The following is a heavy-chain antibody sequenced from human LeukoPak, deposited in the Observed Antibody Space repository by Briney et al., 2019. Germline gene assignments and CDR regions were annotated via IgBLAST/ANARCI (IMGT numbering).Heavy chain of an antibody. Sequence: PGGSLRLSCAASGFTFSSYAMSWVRQAPGKGLEWVSSISGSGSSTYYADSVKGRFTISRDNSKNTLYLQMNSLRAEDTAVYYCAKRLVAKPKTSLFDYWGQGTLVTVSS. CDR2: ISGSGSST. V-gene: IGHV3-23*01. CDR3: AKRLVAKPKTSLFDY. J-gene: IGHJ4*02. CDR1: GFTFSSYA. D-gene: IGHD5-12*01.